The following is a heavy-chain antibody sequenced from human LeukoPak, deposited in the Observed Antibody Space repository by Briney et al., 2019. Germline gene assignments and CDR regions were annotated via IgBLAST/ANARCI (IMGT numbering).Heavy chain of an antibody. V-gene: IGHV1-2*02. CDR1: GYTFTGYY. CDR2: INPNSGGT. D-gene: IGHD2-2*02. J-gene: IGHJ3*02. CDR3: ARVYCSSTSCYTGDVFDI. Sequence: ASVKVSCKASGYTFTGYYMHWVRQAPGQGLEWMGWINPNSGGTNYAQKFQGRVTMTRDTSISTAYMELSRLGSDDTAVYYCARVYCSSTSCYTGDVFDIWGQGTMVTVSS.